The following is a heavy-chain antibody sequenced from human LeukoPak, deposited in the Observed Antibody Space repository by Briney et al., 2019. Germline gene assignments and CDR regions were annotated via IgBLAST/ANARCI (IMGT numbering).Heavy chain of an antibody. J-gene: IGHJ4*02. CDR3: AKDLGSGTYIRPGKFDY. CDR2: ISGGGGST. Sequence: GGSLRLSCAASGFTFSSYAMSWVRQAPGKGLEWVSAISGGGGSTYYADSVKGRFTISRDNSKNTLYLQMNSLRAEDTAVYYCAKDLGSGTYIRPGKFDYWGQGTLVTVSS. D-gene: IGHD3-10*01. CDR1: GFTFSSYA. V-gene: IGHV3-23*01.